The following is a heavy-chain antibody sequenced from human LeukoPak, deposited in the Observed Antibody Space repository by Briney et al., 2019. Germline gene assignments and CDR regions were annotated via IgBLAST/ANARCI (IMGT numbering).Heavy chain of an antibody. D-gene: IGHD5-12*01. CDR2: IYHSGST. CDR1: GGSISSGGYS. J-gene: IGHJ4*02. CDR3: ARGRYSGYDYVDY. Sequence: PSETLSLTCAVSGGSISSGGYSWSWIRQPPGKGLEWIGYIYHSGSTYYNPSLKSRVTISVDRSKNQFYLKLSSVTAADTAVYYCARGRYSGYDYVDYWGQGTLVTVSS. V-gene: IGHV4-30-2*01.